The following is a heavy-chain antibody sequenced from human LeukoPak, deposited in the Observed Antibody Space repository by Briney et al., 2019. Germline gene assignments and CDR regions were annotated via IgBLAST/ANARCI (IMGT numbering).Heavy chain of an antibody. CDR1: GFTFSSYA. V-gene: IGHV3-23*01. J-gene: IGHJ4*02. D-gene: IGHD3-22*01. CDR2: IGDSGGST. CDR3: ANKYYYDSSGSSSYYFDY. Sequence: GGSLRLSCSASGFTFSSYAMNWVRQAPGKGLEWVSTIGDSGGSTYYADSVKGRFTISRDSSKNTVYLQMNSLSAEDTAVYYCANKYYYDSSGSSSYYFDYWGQGTLVTVSS.